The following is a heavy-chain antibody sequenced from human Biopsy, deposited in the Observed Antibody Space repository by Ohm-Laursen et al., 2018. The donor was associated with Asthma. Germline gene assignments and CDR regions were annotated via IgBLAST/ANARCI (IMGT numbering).Heavy chain of an antibody. CDR1: GFAVSRDY. J-gene: IGHJ4*02. D-gene: IGHD3-22*01. CDR2: IYSGGTS. CDR3: ARRDSSNWSHYYFDY. Sequence: SLRLSCAASGFAVSRDYMFWVRQAPGKGLEWVSVIYSGGTSHTADSVRGRFTISRDYSKNTLYLQMHSLRAEDTAVYYCARRDSSNWSHYYFDYWGQGTLVTVSP. V-gene: IGHV3-53*01.